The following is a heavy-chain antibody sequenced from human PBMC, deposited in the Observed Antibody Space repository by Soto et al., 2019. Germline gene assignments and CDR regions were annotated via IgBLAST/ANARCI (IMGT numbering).Heavy chain of an antibody. V-gene: IGHV1-69*01. D-gene: IGHD3-3*01. CDR1: GGTFSSYA. J-gene: IGHJ6*02. CDR2: IIPIFGTA. Sequence: QVQLVQSGAEVKKPGSSVKVSCKASGGTFSSYAISWVRQAPGQGLEWMGGIIPIFGTANYAQKFQGRVTITADESTSTAYMELSSLRSEDTAVYYCARVGVVIIHYYYYGMDVWGQGTTVTVSS. CDR3: ARVGVVIIHYYYYGMDV.